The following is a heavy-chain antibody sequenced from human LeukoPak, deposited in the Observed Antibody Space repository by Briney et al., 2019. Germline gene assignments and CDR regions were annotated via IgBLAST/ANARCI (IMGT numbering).Heavy chain of an antibody. CDR1: GITLSNYG. CDR2: ISGSGGTT. D-gene: IGHD2-2*02. CDR3: ARGDIVVVPAAIPAFDI. J-gene: IGHJ3*02. V-gene: IGHV3-23*01. Sequence: GGSLRLSCAVSGITLSNYGMSWVRQTPGKGLEWVAGISGSGGTTSYADSVKGRFTISRDNPKNTLYLQMNSLRAEDTAVYYCARGDIVVVPAAIPAFDIWGQGTMVTVSS.